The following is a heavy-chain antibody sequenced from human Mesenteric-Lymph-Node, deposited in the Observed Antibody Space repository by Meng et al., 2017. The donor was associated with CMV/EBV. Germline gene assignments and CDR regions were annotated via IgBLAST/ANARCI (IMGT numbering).Heavy chain of an antibody. CDR3: AREGASNGGAFDI. Sequence: GESLKISCAASGFTFSSYAMHWVRQAPGKGLEWVAVISYDGSNKYYADSVKGRFTISRDNSKNTLYLQMNSLRAEDTAVYYCAREGASNGGAFDIWGQGTMVTVSS. J-gene: IGHJ3*02. D-gene: IGHD2-8*01. V-gene: IGHV3-30*04. CDR2: ISYDGSNK. CDR1: GFTFSSYA.